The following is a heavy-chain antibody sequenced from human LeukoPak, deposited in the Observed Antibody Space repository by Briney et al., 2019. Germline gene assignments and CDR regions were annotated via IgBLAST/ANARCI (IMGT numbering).Heavy chain of an antibody. CDR1: GGSISSHY. CDR2: IHYSGST. D-gene: IGHD2-15*01. J-gene: IGHJ4*02. CDR3: ASFCGGGRCPDY. Sequence: SETLSLTCTVTGGSISSHYWTWIRQPPGKGLEWIGNIHYSGSTSYNPSLKSRVTISIDTSKNQFSLKLTSVTAADTAVYYCASFCGGGRCPDYWGQGTLVTVSS. V-gene: IGHV4-59*11.